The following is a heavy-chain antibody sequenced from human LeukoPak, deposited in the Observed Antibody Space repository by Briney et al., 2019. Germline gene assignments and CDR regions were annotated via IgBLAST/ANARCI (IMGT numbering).Heavy chain of an antibody. CDR2: ISGSGGST. J-gene: IGHJ4*02. CDR3: AGGYYYEGGVYPTRFD. CDR1: GFTFSINA. Sequence: PGGSLRLSCTASGFTFSINAMSWVRQAPGKGLEWVSGISGSGGSTYYADSVRGRFTISRDNSKNTLYLHVNSLRAEDTAIYYWAGGYYYEGGVYPTRFDYGAREPLVTVS. V-gene: IGHV3-23*01. D-gene: IGHD3-22*01.